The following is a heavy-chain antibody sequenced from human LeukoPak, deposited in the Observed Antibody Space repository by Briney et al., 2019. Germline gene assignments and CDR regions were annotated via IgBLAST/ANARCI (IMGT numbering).Heavy chain of an antibody. V-gene: IGHV3-7*01. J-gene: IGHJ4*02. CDR3: ARDKEGVGDYLGAY. Sequence: DSVKGRFTISRDNAKNSLYLQMNSLRAEDTAVYYCARDKEGVGDYLGAYWGQGALVTVSS. D-gene: IGHD4-17*01.